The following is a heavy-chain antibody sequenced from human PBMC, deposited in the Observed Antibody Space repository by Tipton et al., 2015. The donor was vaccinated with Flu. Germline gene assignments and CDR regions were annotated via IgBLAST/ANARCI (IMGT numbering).Heavy chain of an antibody. Sequence: LRLSCSVSGSSFGNGYYRGWIRQPPGKGLEWIGNVHRTGSTYYSPSLKSRATISVDRSRNQFALKLTSLTAADTAVYYCARRDYSNYVSDPKNWFDSWGQGTLVTVSS. CDR1: GSSFGNGYY. CDR3: ARRDYSNYVSDPKNWFDS. D-gene: IGHD4-11*01. CDR2: VHRTGST. V-gene: IGHV4-38-2*01. J-gene: IGHJ5*01.